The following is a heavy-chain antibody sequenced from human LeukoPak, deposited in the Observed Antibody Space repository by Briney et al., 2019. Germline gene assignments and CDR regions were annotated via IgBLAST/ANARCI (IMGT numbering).Heavy chain of an antibody. Sequence: QSGGSLRLSCAASALTFSSYAMSWVRQAPGKGLEWVSAISGSGGSTYYADSVKGRFTISRDNSKNTLYLQMNSLRAEDTAVYYCAKDRDSSSSAPGDYFDYWGQGTLVTVSS. CDR3: AKDRDSSSSAPGDYFDY. CDR2: ISGSGGST. CDR1: ALTFSSYA. D-gene: IGHD6-6*01. V-gene: IGHV3-23*01. J-gene: IGHJ4*02.